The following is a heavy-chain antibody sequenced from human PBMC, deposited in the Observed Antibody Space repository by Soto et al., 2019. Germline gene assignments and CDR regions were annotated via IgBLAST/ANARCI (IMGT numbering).Heavy chain of an antibody. Sequence: GGSLRLSCAASGFTFSSYGMHWVRQAPGKGLEWVAVIWYDGSNKYYADSVKGRFTISRDNSKNTLYLQMNSLRAKDTAVYYCARWLYCSGGSCYSDRYYYGMDVWGQGTTVTVSS. J-gene: IGHJ6*02. V-gene: IGHV3-33*01. D-gene: IGHD2-15*01. CDR1: GFTFSSYG. CDR2: IWYDGSNK. CDR3: ARWLYCSGGSCYSDRYYYGMDV.